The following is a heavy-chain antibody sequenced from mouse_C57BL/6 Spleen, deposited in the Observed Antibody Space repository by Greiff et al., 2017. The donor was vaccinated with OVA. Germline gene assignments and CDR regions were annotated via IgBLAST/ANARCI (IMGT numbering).Heavy chain of an antibody. CDR2: ISSGSSTI. D-gene: IGHD2-3*01. CDR1: GFTFSDYG. Sequence: EVQRVESGGGLVKPGGSLKLSCAASGFTFSDYGMHWVRQAPEKGLEWVAYISSGSSTIYYADTVKGRFTISRDNAKNTLFLQMTSLRSEDTAMYYCARGDGYYVYYAMDYWGQGTSVTVSS. V-gene: IGHV5-17*01. CDR3: ARGDGYYVYYAMDY. J-gene: IGHJ4*01.